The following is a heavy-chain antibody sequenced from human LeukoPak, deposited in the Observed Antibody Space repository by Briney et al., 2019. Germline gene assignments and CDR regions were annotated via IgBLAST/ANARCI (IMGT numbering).Heavy chain of an antibody. V-gene: IGHV4-59*01. J-gene: IGHJ6*02. CDR1: GYSISSYY. CDR3: ARELAYASYGMDF. D-gene: IGHD4-17*01. CDR2: IYYSGST. Sequence: SETLSLTCTGSGYSISSYYWSWIRQPPGKGLEWIGYIYYSGSTNYNPSLKSRVTTSVGSSKKQFSLKLSSETAADTAVYYCARELAYASYGMDFWGQGTTVTVSS.